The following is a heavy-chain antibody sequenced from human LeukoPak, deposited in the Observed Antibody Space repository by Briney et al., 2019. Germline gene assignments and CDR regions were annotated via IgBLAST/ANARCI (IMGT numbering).Heavy chain of an antibody. V-gene: IGHV3-21*01. CDR3: ARVLEAASFDY. CDR1: GFTFSSYS. CDR2: ISSSSSHI. J-gene: IGHJ4*02. D-gene: IGHD6-13*01. Sequence: GGSLRLSCAASGFTFSSYSMNWVRQAPGKGLEWVSSISSSSSHIYYADSVKGRFTMSRDNAKNSLYLQMNSLRADDTAVYYCARVLEAASFDYRGQGSPVTVSS.